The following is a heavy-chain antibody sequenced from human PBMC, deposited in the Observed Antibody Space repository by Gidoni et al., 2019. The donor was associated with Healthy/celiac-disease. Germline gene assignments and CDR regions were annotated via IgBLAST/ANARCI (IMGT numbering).Heavy chain of an antibody. CDR1: GYSSTSYW. Sequence: EVQLVQSGAEVKKPGESLKISCKGSGYSSTSYWIGWVRQMPGKGLEWMGIIYPGDSDTRYSPSFQGQVTISADKSISTAYLQWSSLKASDTAMYYCARVYDFWSGYSHYYYYGMDVWGQGTTVTVSS. V-gene: IGHV5-51*01. CDR3: ARVYDFWSGYSHYYYYGMDV. CDR2: IYPGDSDT. J-gene: IGHJ6*02. D-gene: IGHD3-3*01.